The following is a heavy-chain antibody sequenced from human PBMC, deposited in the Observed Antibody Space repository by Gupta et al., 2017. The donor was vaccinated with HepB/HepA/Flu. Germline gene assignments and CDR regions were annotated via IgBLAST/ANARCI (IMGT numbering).Heavy chain of an antibody. Sequence: QVQLVESGGGGVQPGRSLRLSWAASGFTFSSYGMHWVRQAPGKGLGWLAVIWYDGSNKYYADSVKGRFTISRDNSKNTLYLQMNSLRAEDTAVYYCAREDYYYYGMDVWGQGTTVTVSS. CDR3: AREDYYYYGMDV. V-gene: IGHV3-33*01. CDR2: IWYDGSNK. CDR1: GFTFSSYG. J-gene: IGHJ6*02.